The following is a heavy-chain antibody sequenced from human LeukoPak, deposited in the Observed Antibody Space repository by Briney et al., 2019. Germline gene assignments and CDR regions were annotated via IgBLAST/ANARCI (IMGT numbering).Heavy chain of an antibody. V-gene: IGHV1-2*02. CDR1: NYTFISYG. D-gene: IGHD6-6*01. CDR2: INPNSGGT. J-gene: IGHJ4*02. Sequence: GASVKVSCKASNYTFISYGISWVRQAPGQGLEWMGWINPNSGGTNYAQKFQGRVTMTRDTSISTAYMELSRLRSDDTAVYYCARDRSSSSSGGYWGQGTLVTVSS. CDR3: ARDRSSSSSGGY.